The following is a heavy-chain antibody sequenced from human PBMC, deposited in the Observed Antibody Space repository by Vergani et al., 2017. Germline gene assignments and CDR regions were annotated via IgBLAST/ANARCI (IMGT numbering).Heavy chain of an antibody. J-gene: IGHJ5*02. D-gene: IGHD6-13*01. CDR3: ARSRDSSSWYWFDP. Sequence: VQLVESGGGLVQPGGSLRLSCAASGFSLSRFWMSWIRQAPGKGLEWVSYISSSGTTIYYADSVKGRFTISRDNAKNSLYLQMNSLRAEDTAVYYCARSRDSSSWYWFDPWGQGTLVTVSS. CDR1: GFSLSRFW. CDR2: ISSSGTTI. V-gene: IGHV3-11*04.